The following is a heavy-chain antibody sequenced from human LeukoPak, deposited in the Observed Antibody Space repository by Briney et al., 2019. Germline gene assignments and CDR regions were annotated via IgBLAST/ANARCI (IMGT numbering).Heavy chain of an antibody. CDR3: AREFLEWPAYYYYGMDV. CDR1: GGSFSGYY. V-gene: IGHV4-34*01. CDR2: INHSGST. Sequence: PSETLSLTCAVYGGSFSGYYWSWIRQPPGKGLEWIGEINHSGSTNYNPSLKSRVTISVDTSKNQFSLKLSSVTAADTAVYYCAREFLEWPAYYYYGMDVWGQGTTVTVSS. D-gene: IGHD3-3*01. J-gene: IGHJ6*02.